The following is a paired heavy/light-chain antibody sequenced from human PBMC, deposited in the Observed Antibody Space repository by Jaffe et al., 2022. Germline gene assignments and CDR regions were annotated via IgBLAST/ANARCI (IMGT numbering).Light chain of an antibody. J-gene: IGKJ2*01. V-gene: IGKV3-20*01. Sequence: EIVLTQSPGTLSLSPGERATLSCRASQSVSSSYLAWYQQKPGQAPRLLIYGASSRATGIPDRFSGSGSGTDFTLTISRLEPEDFAVYYCQQYGSSTYTFGQGTKLEIK. CDR3: QQYGSSTYT. CDR1: QSVSSSY. CDR2: GAS.
Heavy chain of an antibody. CDR3: AREVGYYGSGSYYRYNWFDP. CDR2: INPNSGGT. V-gene: IGHV1-2*02. CDR1: GYTFTGYY. J-gene: IGHJ5*02. Sequence: QVQLVQSGAEVKKPGASVKVSCKASGYTFTGYYMHWVRQAPGQGLEWMGWINPNSGGTNYAQKFQGRVTMTRDTSISTAYMELSRLRSDDTAVYYCAREVGYYGSGSYYRYNWFDPWGQGTLVTVSS. D-gene: IGHD3-10*01.